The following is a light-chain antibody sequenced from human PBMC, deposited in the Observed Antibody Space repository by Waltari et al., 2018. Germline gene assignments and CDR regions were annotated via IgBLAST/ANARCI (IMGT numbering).Light chain of an antibody. Sequence: DIVLTQPPATPSSSAGERATPSCTASLTINNYLAWYQHKPGQPPRLLFYDASNRATGVPARFSGGGSGTDFTLTVSSLGPEDFAVYYCHHRRTWPLTLGGGTAVEI. CDR3: HHRRTWPLT. CDR1: LTINNY. V-gene: IGKV3-11*01. CDR2: DAS. J-gene: IGKJ4*01.